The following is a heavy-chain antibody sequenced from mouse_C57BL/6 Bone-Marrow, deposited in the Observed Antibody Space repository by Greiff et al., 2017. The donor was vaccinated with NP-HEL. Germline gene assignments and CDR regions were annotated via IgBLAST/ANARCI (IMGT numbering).Heavy chain of an antibody. V-gene: IGHV7-3*01. D-gene: IGHD1-1*01. J-gene: IGHJ1*03. Sequence: EVHLVESGGGLVQPGGSLSLSCAASGFTFTDYYMSWVRQPPGKALEWLGFIRNKANGYTTEYSASVKGRFTISRDNSQSILYLQMNALRAEDSATYYCARSDYYGSSYPWYFDVWGTGTTVTVSS. CDR2: IRNKANGYTT. CDR1: GFTFTDYY. CDR3: ARSDYYGSSYPWYFDV.